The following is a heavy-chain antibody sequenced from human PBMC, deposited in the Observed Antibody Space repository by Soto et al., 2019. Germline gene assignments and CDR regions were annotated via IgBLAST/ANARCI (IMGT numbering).Heavy chain of an antibody. Sequence: SETLSLTCSVSGGSISISTYYWSWIRQPPGKGLEWIGYISYSGTTNYSPSLKIRVTISVDTSKNQFSLKLSSVTAVDAAVYYFAVVSALTSSRFLNPEYYIDVWGKGTTVTVSS. V-gene: IGHV4-61*05. D-gene: IGHD2-2*01. J-gene: IGHJ6*03. CDR2: ISYSGTT. CDR3: AVVSALTSSRFLNPEYYIDV. CDR1: GGSISISTYY.